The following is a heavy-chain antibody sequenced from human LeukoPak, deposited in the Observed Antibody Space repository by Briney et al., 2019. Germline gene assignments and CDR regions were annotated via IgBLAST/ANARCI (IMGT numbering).Heavy chain of an antibody. D-gene: IGHD4-23*01. Sequence: SETLSLTCTVSGGSISSHYWNWIRQPPGKGLEWIGNIYYSGSTNYNPSLKSRVTISVDTSKNQFSLKLSSVTAADTAVYYCARENTVVTPGRSDVFDIWGQGTMVTVSS. CDR2: IYYSGST. V-gene: IGHV4-59*11. CDR3: ARENTVVTPGRSDVFDI. CDR1: GGSISSHY. J-gene: IGHJ3*02.